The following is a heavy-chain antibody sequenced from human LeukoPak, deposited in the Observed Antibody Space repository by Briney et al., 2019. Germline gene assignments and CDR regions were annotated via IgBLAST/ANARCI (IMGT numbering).Heavy chain of an antibody. CDR3: ARVWPGPDSSGWYTAFDP. CDR1: GYTFTSYY. Sequence: GASVKVSCKASGYTFTSYYMHWVRRAPGQGLEWMGIINPSGGSTSYAQKFQGRVTMTRDMSTSTVYMELSSLGSEDTAVYYCARVWPGPDSSGWYTAFDPWGQGTLVTVSS. CDR2: INPSGGST. J-gene: IGHJ5*02. D-gene: IGHD6-19*01. V-gene: IGHV1-46*01.